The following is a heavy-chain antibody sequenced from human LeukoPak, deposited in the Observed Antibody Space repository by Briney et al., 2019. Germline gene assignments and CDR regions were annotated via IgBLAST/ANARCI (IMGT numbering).Heavy chain of an antibody. CDR1: GGSFSGYY. J-gene: IGHJ3*02. V-gene: IGHV4-34*01. D-gene: IGHD6-19*01. Sequence: SETLSLTCAVYGGSFSGYYWSWIRQPPGKGLEWIGEINHSGSTNYNPSLKSRVTISVDTSKNQFSLKLSSVTAADTAVYYCARVLGGWYVGDAFDIWGQGTMVTVSS. CDR3: ARVLGGWYVGDAFDI. CDR2: INHSGST.